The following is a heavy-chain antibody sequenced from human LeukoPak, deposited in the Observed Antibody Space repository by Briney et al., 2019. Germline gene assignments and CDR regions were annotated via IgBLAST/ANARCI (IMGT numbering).Heavy chain of an antibody. V-gene: IGHV3-23*01. CDR2: ISGSAGST. CDR3: ATSGGDY. J-gene: IGHJ4*02. D-gene: IGHD3-10*01. CDR1: GFTFSSYA. Sequence: GGSLRLSCAASGFTFSSYAMSWVRQAPGKGLEWISTISGSAGSTYYADSVKGRFTISRDNSRNTLYLQMNSLRAEDTAVYYCATSGGDYWGQGTLVTVSS.